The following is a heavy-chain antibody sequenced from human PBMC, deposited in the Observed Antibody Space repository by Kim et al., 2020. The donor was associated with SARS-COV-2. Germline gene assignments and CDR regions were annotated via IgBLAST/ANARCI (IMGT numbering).Heavy chain of an antibody. CDR2: ISGSGGST. CDR1: GFTFSSYA. Sequence: GGSLRLSCAASGFTFSSYAMSWVRQAPGKGLEWVSAISGSGGSTYYADSVKGLFTISRDNSKNTLYLQMNSLRAEDTAVYYCAKGGGRTYYYGSGSYCDYWGQGTLVTVSS. V-gene: IGHV3-23*01. J-gene: IGHJ4*02. CDR3: AKGGGRTYYYGSGSYCDY. D-gene: IGHD3-10*01.